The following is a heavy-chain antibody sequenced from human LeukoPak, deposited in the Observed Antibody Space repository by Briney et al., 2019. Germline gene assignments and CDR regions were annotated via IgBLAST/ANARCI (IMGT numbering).Heavy chain of an antibody. Sequence: ASVKVSCKASGYTFTSYGISWVRQAPGQGLEWMGWISAYNGNTNYAQKLQGRVTMTTDTSTSTAYMELRSLRSDDTAVYYCARDLYCSSTSCYYYYGMDVWGQGTTVTFSS. CDR3: ARDLYCSSTSCYYYYGMDV. V-gene: IGHV1-18*01. J-gene: IGHJ6*02. CDR2: ISAYNGNT. D-gene: IGHD2-2*01. CDR1: GYTFTSYG.